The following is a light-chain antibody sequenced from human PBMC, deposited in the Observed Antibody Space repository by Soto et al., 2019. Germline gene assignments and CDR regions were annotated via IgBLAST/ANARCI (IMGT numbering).Light chain of an antibody. Sequence: SQMTQSPSPMSASVRDRVTSTCRASQSVNKWLAWFQQKPGKVPKLLIFDASTLQTGVPSRFGGGGSGTEFTLTISSLQSEDFAVYYCQQYNKWPLTFGQGTRLEIK. CDR2: DAS. CDR1: QSVNKW. CDR3: QQYNKWPLT. J-gene: IGKJ5*01. V-gene: IGKV1-5*01.